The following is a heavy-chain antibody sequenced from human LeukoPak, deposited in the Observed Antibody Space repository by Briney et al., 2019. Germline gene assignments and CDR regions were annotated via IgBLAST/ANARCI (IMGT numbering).Heavy chain of an antibody. CDR1: GFTFITYW. V-gene: IGHV3-7*03. CDR3: ARIRDGYNDAYDL. CDR2: INQDGSEK. Sequence: GGSLRLSCAASGFTFITYWMSWVRQAPGKGLEWVANINQDGSEKYYVDSVKGRFTISRDNAKNSLYLQMNSLRSEDTAIYYCARIRDGYNDAYDLWGQGTVVTVPS. J-gene: IGHJ3*01. D-gene: IGHD5-24*01.